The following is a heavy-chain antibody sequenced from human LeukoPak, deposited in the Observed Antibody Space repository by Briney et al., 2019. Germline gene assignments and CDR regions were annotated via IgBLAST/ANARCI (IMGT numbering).Heavy chain of an antibody. CDR3: ARGRTIVGATMPFDY. D-gene: IGHD1-26*01. CDR1: GYTFNRYA. V-gene: IGHV7-4-1*02. Sequence: ASVKVSCKASGYTFNRYAMNWVRQAPGQGLEWMGWINTNSGNPTYAQGFTGRFVFSLDTSVNTAYLQISSLKAEDTAVYYCARGRTIVGATMPFDYWGQGTLVTVSS. J-gene: IGHJ4*02. CDR2: INTNSGNP.